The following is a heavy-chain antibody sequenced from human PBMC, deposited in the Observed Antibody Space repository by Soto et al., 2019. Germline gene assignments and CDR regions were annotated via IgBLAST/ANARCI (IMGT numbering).Heavy chain of an antibody. CDR2: ISGSGGST. CDR1: GFTFSSYA. CDR3: AKVWNRRSGWYHPFDY. D-gene: IGHD6-19*01. V-gene: IGHV3-23*01. J-gene: IGHJ4*02. Sequence: GGSLRLSCAASGFTFSSYAMSWVRQAPGKGLEWVSAISGSGGSTYYADSVKGRFTISRDNSKNTLYLQMNSLRAEDTAVYYCAKVWNRRSGWYHPFDYWGQGTLVTVSS.